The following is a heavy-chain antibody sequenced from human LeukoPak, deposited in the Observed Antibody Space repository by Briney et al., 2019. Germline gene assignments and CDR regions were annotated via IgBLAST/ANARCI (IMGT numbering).Heavy chain of an antibody. J-gene: IGHJ4*02. V-gene: IGHV3-7*01. Sequence: GGSLRLSCAASEFTFNTYWMSWVRQAPGKGLEWVANINQDGSEKYYVDSVKGRFTISRDNAKNSLYLQMNSLRAEDTAVYYCARDKGASGYWGQGTLVTVSS. CDR3: ARDKGASGY. D-gene: IGHD1-26*01. CDR1: EFTFNTYW. CDR2: INQDGSEK.